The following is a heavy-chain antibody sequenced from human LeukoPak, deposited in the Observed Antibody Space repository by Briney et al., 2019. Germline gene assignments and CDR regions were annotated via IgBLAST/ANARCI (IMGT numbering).Heavy chain of an antibody. CDR1: GFTFSNYT. J-gene: IGHJ4*02. CDR3: VSVPYYYHSCF. D-gene: IGHD3-22*01. CDR2: ISSSSSYI. V-gene: IGHV3-21*01. Sequence: GGSLRLSCAASGFTFSNYTMNWVRQAPGQGLEWVSSISSSSSYIYYADSMQGRFTISRDSAKNSLCLQMNSLRAEDTAVYYCVSVPYYYHSCFWGQGTLVTVSS.